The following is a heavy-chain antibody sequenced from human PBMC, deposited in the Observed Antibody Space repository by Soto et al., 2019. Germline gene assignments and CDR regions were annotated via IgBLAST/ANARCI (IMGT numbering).Heavy chain of an antibody. V-gene: IGHV4-38-2*01. CDR3: ARGWYYFDF. CDR2: IHYGGTT. D-gene: IGHD2-15*01. J-gene: IGHJ4*02. Sequence: ASETLSLTCDVSVEPMTGGYYWGWIRQSPGKGLEWIGSIHYGGTTYYNPSLRSRLAISIDTSKNQFSLRLTSVTAADTALYFCARGWYYFDFWGRGTLVTVPQ. CDR1: VEPMTGGYY.